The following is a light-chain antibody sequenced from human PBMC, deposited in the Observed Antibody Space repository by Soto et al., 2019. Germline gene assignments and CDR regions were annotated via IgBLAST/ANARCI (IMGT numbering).Light chain of an antibody. V-gene: IGKV1-5*03. CDR2: KAS. Sequence: DIQLTQSPSTLSASVGYRVTITCRASQSISRCLAWYQQKPGKAPNLLIYKASTLESGVPSRFSGSGSGTEFTLTISSLQPDDFATYYCQQYNSNSVWTFGQGTKVEIK. CDR1: QSISRC. J-gene: IGKJ1*01. CDR3: QQYNSNSVWT.